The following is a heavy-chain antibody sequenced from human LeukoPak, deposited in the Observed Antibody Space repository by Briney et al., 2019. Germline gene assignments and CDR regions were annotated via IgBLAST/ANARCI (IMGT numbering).Heavy chain of an antibody. CDR3: ARGSSGYYYSYFDY. CDR1: GGSISSGDYY. D-gene: IGHD3-22*01. J-gene: IGHJ4*02. V-gene: IGHV4-30-4*01. CDR2: IYYSGST. Sequence: SETLSLTCTVSGGSISSGDYYWSWIRQPPGKGLEWIGYIYYSGSTYYNPSLKSRVTISVDTSKNQFSLKLTSVTPADTAVYYCARGSSGYYYSYFDYWGQGTPVTVSS.